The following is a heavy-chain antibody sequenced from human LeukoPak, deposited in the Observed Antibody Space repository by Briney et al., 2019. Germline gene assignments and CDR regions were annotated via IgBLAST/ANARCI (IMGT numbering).Heavy chain of an antibody. CDR3: ARGRGGDGYNWLCYFDY. J-gene: IGHJ4*02. V-gene: IGHV3-30-3*01. CDR2: ISYDGSNK. D-gene: IGHD5-24*01. CDR1: GFTFSSYA. Sequence: PGGSLRPSCAASGFTFSSYAMHWVRQAPGKGLEWVAVISYDGSNKYYADSVKGRFTISRDNSKNTLYLQMNSLRSEDTAVYYCARGRGGDGYNWLCYFDYWGQGTLVSVSS.